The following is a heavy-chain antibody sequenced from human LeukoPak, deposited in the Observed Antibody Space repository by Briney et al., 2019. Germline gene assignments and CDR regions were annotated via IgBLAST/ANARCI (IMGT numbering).Heavy chain of an antibody. Sequence: GGSLRLSCAASGFTFSNYAMSWVRQAPGKGLEWVSVISVSSDNTYYADSVKGRFTISRDNSKNTLYLQMNSLRAEDTAVYYCARDLATRQRTGLYDSWGQGALVTVSS. J-gene: IGHJ4*02. CDR1: GFTFSNYA. CDR2: ISVSSDNT. D-gene: IGHD3-16*02. V-gene: IGHV3-23*01. CDR3: ARDLATRQRTGLYDS.